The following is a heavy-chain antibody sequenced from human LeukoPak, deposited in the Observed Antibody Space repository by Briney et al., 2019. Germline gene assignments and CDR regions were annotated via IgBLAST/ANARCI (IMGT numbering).Heavy chain of an antibody. V-gene: IGHV3-9*01. CDR2: ISWNSGSI. CDR1: GFTFDDYA. J-gene: IGHJ4*02. Sequence: HPGGSLRLSCAASGFTFDDYAMHWVRHAPGKGLEWVSGISWNSGSIGYADSVKGRFTISRDNAKNSLYLQMNSLRAEDTALYYCAKDQHYTVAGTDYWGQGTLVTVSS. D-gene: IGHD6-19*01. CDR3: AKDQHYTVAGTDY.